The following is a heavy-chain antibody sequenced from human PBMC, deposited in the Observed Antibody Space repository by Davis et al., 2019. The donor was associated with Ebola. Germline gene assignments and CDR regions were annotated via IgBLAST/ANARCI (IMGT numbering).Heavy chain of an antibody. Sequence: SGPTLVKPTETLTLTCTVSGFSLRNARMGVSWIRQPPGKALEWLAHIFSNDEKSYSTYLKSRLTISKDTSKSQVVLTMTNMDPVDTATYYCARIRYDGSGPRKNYYYYGMDVWGQGTTVTVSS. J-gene: IGHJ6*02. D-gene: IGHD3-22*01. CDR1: GFSLRNARMG. CDR2: IFSNDEK. CDR3: ARIRYDGSGPRKNYYYYGMDV. V-gene: IGHV2-26*01.